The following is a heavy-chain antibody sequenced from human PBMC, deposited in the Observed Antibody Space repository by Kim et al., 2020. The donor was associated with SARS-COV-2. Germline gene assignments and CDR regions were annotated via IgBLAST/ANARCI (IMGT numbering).Heavy chain of an antibody. V-gene: IGHV3-33*01. CDR3: ARDGAALLLTGRDV. CDR1: GFTFSSYG. D-gene: IGHD6-13*01. J-gene: IGHJ6*02. Sequence: GGSLRLSCAASGFTFSSYGMHWVRQAPGKGLEWVAVIWYDGSNKYYADSVKGRFTISRDNSKNTLYLQMNSLRAEDTAVYYCARDGAALLLTGRDVWGQGTTVTVSS. CDR2: IWYDGSNK.